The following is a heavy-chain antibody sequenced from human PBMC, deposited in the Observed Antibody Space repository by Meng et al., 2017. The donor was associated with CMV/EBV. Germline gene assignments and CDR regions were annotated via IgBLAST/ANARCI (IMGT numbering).Heavy chain of an antibody. CDR2: INPNSGGT. Sequence: GKLVQSGREVKKPGASLKGSCKASGYTFTGYYMNWGRQAPGQGLEWMGWINPNSGGTNYAQKFQGRVTMTRDTSISTAYMELSRLRSDDTAVYYCARDDGSLDYWGQGTLVTVSS. V-gene: IGHV1-2*02. CDR1: GYTFTGYY. CDR3: ARDDGSLDY. D-gene: IGHD2-15*01. J-gene: IGHJ4*02.